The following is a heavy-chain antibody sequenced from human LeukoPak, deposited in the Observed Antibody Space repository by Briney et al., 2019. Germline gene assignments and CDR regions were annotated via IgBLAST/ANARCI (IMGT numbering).Heavy chain of an antibody. J-gene: IGHJ5*02. V-gene: IGHV1-18*01. CDR1: GYTFTSYG. CDR3: ARDPYSSGFKWFDP. Sequence: GASVKVSCKASGYTFTSYGISWVRQAPGQGLEWMGWISAYNGNTNYAQKLQGRVTMTTDTSTSTAYMELRSLRSDDTAVYYCARDPYSSGFKWFDPWGQGTLVTVSS. D-gene: IGHD6-19*01. CDR2: ISAYNGNT.